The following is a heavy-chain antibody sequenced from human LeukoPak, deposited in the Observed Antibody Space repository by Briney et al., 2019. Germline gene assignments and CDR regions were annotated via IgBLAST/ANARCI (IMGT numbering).Heavy chain of an antibody. Sequence: SETLSLTCTVSGGSISSSSYYWGWIRQPPGKGLEWIGSIYYSGSTYYNPSLKSRVTISVDTSKSQFSLKLSSVTAADTAVYYCARPEYYDSSGRMDVWGQGTTVTVSS. CDR2: IYYSGST. D-gene: IGHD3-22*01. V-gene: IGHV4-39*01. CDR1: GGSISSSSYY. J-gene: IGHJ6*02. CDR3: ARPEYYDSSGRMDV.